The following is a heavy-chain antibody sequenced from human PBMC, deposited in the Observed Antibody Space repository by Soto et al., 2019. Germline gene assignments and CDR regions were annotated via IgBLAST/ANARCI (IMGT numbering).Heavy chain of an antibody. J-gene: IGHJ4*02. V-gene: IGHV1-18*01. CDR3: ARNAEYSSGAVADY. Sequence: ASVKVSCTASGYTFTIYGISWVRQAPGQGLEWMGWISAYNGNTNYAQKLQGRVTMTTDTSTSTAYMELRSLRSDDTAVYYCARNAEYSSGAVADYWGQGTLVTVSS. CDR2: ISAYNGNT. CDR1: GYTFTIYG. D-gene: IGHD6-19*01.